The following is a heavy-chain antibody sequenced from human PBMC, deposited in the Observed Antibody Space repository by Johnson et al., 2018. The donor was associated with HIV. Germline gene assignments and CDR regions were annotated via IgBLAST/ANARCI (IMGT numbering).Heavy chain of an antibody. J-gene: IGHJ3*02. CDR3: ARDDCTAGICYNAFDI. CDR2: INQDGSEK. CDR1: GFTFSRYW. V-gene: IGHV3-7*04. Sequence: VQLVESGGGLVQPGGSLRLSCAASGFTFSRYWMSWVRQAPGAGLEWVANINQDGSEKNYVDSVKGRFAISRDNAKNSLYLQINSLRAEDTAVYYCARDDCTAGICYNAFDIWGQGTMVTVSS. D-gene: IGHD2-8*02.